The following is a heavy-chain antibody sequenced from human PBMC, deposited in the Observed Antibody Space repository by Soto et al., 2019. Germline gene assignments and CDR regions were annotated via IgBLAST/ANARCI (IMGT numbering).Heavy chain of an antibody. CDR2: ISYDGSEE. D-gene: IGHD3-10*01. CDR1: APTVSNYG. J-gene: IGHJ6*02. Sequence: GGSLRLSCVGSAPTVSNYGMHWVRQAPGKGLEWVALISYDGSEEYYADSVKGRFTLSRDNSKNNIYLEMNGLRPEDTAVYYCAKSAGDYRHHYKGIDVCGQGTTVPASS. CDR3: AKSAGDYRHHYKGIDV. V-gene: IGHV3-30*18.